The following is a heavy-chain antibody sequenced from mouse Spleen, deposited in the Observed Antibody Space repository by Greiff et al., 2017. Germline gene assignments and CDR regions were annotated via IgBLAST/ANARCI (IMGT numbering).Heavy chain of an antibody. J-gene: IGHJ3*01. CDR3: AVRGAYDYDGFAY. CDR2: IYPGSGST. D-gene: IGHD2-4*01. V-gene: IGHV1-55*01. CDR1: GYTFTSYW. Sequence: QVQLKESGAELVKPGASVKMSCKASGYTFTSYWITWVKQRPGQGLEWIGDIYPGSGSTNYNEKFKSKATLTVDTSSSTAYMQLSSLTSEDSAVYYCAVRGAYDYDGFAYWGQGTLVTVSA.